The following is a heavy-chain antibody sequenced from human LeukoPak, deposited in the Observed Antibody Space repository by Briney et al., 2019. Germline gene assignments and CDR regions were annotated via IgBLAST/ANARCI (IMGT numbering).Heavy chain of an antibody. CDR2: IIPIFGTA. Sequence: GASVKVSCKASGGTFSSYAISWVRQAPGQGLEWMGGIIPIFGTANYAQKFQGRVTITADESTSTAYMELSSLRSEDTAVCYCAREGPRGDYPYYFDYWGQGTLVTVSS. CDR1: GGTFSSYA. CDR3: AREGPRGDYPYYFDY. D-gene: IGHD4-11*01. J-gene: IGHJ4*02. V-gene: IGHV1-69*13.